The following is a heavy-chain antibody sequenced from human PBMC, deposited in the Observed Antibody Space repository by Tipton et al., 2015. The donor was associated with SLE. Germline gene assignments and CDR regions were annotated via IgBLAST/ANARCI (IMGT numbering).Heavy chain of an antibody. CDR2: INTGGGT. J-gene: IGHJ6*03. V-gene: IGHV4-39*07. CDR3: VRGPWAYYYYMDV. Sequence: GLVKPSETLSLTCTVPGGSITSSSYFWGWIRQSPGKGLEWIGNINTGGGTYRNPSLMSRVTISVDTSKTQFSLIVTSVTAADTAVYYCVRGPWAYYYYMDVWGKGTKVTVSS. D-gene: IGHD7-27*01. CDR1: GGSITSSSYF.